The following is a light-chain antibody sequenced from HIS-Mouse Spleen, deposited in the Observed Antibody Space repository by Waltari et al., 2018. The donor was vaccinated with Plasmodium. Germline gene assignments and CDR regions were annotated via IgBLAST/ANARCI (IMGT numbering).Light chain of an antibody. CDR2: EVS. J-gene: IGLJ2*01. Sequence: QSALTQPPSASGSPGQSVTISCTGTSSDVGGYNYVSWYQQHPGNAPNPMIYEVSKRPAGVPVRVSGSKSGNTASLTVSGLQAEDEADYYCSSYAGSNNLVFGGGTKLTVL. V-gene: IGLV2-8*01. CDR1: SSDVGGYNY. CDR3: SSYAGSNNLV.